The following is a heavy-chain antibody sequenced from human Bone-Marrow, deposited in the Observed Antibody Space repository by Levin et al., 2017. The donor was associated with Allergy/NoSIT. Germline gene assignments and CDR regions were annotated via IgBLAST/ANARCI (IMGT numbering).Heavy chain of an antibody. D-gene: IGHD7-27*01. V-gene: IGHV4-39*01. CDR3: ARPPNWGTLDYFDY. J-gene: IGHJ4*02. CDR1: GGSITTSSSY. Sequence: SETLSLTCTVSGGSITTSSSYWVWIRQSPGKVLEWIVNIYYGGSTYYNPSLKSPVTISVATSKSQFSLRLCSVTAADTAVYYCARPPNWGTLDYFDYWGQGTLVTVSS. CDR2: IYYGGST.